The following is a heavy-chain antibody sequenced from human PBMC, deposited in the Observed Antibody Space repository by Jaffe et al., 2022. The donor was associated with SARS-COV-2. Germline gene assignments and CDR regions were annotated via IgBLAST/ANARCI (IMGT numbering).Heavy chain of an antibody. Sequence: EVQLVESGGGLIQPGGSLRLSCAASGFIVSRNYMSWVRQAPGKGLEWVSVIYSGGITYYADSVKGRFTISRDNSKNTVYLQMNSLRAEDTAVYYCARDREDYDIVTGSYYYYGLDVWGQGTTVTVSS. J-gene: IGHJ6*02. CDR2: IYSGGIT. CDR1: GFIVSRNY. CDR3: ARDREDYDIVTGSYYYYGLDV. D-gene: IGHD3-9*01. V-gene: IGHV3-53*01.